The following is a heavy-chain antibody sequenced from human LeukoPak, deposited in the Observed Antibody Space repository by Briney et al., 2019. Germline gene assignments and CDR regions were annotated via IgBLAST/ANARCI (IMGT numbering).Heavy chain of an antibody. Sequence: SVKVSCKASGGTFSSYAISWVRQAPGQGLEWMGGIIPIFGTANYAQKFQGRVTITVDESTSTAYMELSSLRSEDTAVYYCASPPLEYCSGGSCYSYFQHWGQGTLVTVSS. CDR3: ASPPLEYCSGGSCYSYFQH. V-gene: IGHV1-69*13. J-gene: IGHJ1*01. CDR2: IIPIFGTA. D-gene: IGHD2-15*01. CDR1: GGTFSSYA.